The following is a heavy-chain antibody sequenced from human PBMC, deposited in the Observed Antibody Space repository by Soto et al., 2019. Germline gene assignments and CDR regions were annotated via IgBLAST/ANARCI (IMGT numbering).Heavy chain of an antibody. CDR3: ARKYSSSSCVGCYYYYYMDV. V-gene: IGHV4-4*02. D-gene: IGHD6-6*01. CDR2: IYHSGST. CDR1: SGSISSSNW. J-gene: IGHJ6*03. Sequence: PSETLSLTCAVSSGSISSSNWWSWVRHPPGKGLEWIGEIYHSGSTNYNPSLKSRVTISVDKSKNQFSLKLSSVTAADTAVYYCARKYSSSSCVGCYYYYYMDVWGKGTTVTVSS.